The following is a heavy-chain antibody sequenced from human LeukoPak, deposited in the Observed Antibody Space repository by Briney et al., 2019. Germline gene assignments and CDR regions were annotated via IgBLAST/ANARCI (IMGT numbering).Heavy chain of an antibody. CDR3: ARDPGYCSGGSCSGREIYFDY. J-gene: IGHJ4*02. Sequence: PGGSLRLSCAASGFTFSSYSMNWVRQAPGKGLEWVSSISSSSSYIYYADSVKGRFTISRDNAKNSLYLQMNSLRAEDTAVYYCARDPGYCSGGSCSGREIYFDYWGQGTLVTVSS. V-gene: IGHV3-21*01. D-gene: IGHD2-15*01. CDR1: GFTFSSYS. CDR2: ISSSSSYI.